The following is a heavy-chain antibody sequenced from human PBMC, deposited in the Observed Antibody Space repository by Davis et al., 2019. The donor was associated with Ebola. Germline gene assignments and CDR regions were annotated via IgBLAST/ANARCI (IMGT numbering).Heavy chain of an antibody. CDR2: IYYSGST. CDR1: GGSTSSYY. D-gene: IGHD4-17*01. V-gene: IGHV4-59*01. CDR3: AGLEGTVTTSWFDP. J-gene: IGHJ5*02. Sequence: SETLSLTCTVSGGSTSSYYWSWIRQPPGKGLEWIGYIYYSGSTNYNPSLKSRITISVDTAKNQFSLKLTSVTASDTAVYYCAGLEGTVTTSWFDPWGQGTLVTVSS.